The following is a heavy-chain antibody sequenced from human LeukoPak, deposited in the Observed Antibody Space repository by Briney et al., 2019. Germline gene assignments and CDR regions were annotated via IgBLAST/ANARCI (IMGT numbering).Heavy chain of an antibody. Sequence: GASVKVSCKASGYTFTSYAMHWVRQAPGQRLEWMGWINAGNGNTKYSQEFQGRVTMTRDMSTSTVYMELSSLRSEDTAVYYCARDHSDSSGYYPPYWYFDLWGRGTLVTVSS. J-gene: IGHJ2*01. CDR3: ARDHSDSSGYYPPYWYFDL. CDR2: INAGNGNT. V-gene: IGHV1-3*03. D-gene: IGHD3-22*01. CDR1: GYTFTSYA.